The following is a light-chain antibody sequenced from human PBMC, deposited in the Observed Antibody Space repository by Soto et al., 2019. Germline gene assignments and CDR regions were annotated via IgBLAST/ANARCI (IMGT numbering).Light chain of an antibody. J-gene: IGKJ5*01. CDR2: DAS. CDR1: QSVDIN. CDR3: QQYGNSPIT. V-gene: IGKV3D-15*02. Sequence: EIVMTQFPATLSVSLGERVTLSCRASQSVDINLAWYQQKPGQAPRLLIYDASNRATGIPARFSGSGSGTDFTLTISRLEPEDFAVYYCQQYGNSPITFGQGTRLEI.